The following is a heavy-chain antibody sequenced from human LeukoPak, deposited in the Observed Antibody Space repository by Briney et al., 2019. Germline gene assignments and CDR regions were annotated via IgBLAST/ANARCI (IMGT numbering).Heavy chain of an antibody. Sequence: GGSLRLSCAASGFTFSSYGMSWVRQAPGKGLEWVSAISGSGGSTYYADSVKGRFTISRDNAKNSLYLQMNSLRAEDTAVYYCARYCSSTSCYPDAFDIWGQGTMVTVSS. CDR2: ISGSGGST. CDR3: ARYCSSTSCYPDAFDI. CDR1: GFTFSSYG. V-gene: IGHV3-23*01. D-gene: IGHD2-2*01. J-gene: IGHJ3*02.